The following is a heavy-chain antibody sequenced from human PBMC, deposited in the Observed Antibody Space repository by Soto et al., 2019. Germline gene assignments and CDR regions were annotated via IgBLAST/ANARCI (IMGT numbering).Heavy chain of an antibody. V-gene: IGHV1-69*02. J-gene: IGHJ6*03. CDR3: ARADYGDRKYYYYYYLDV. CDR1: GGTFSSYT. Sequence: QVQLVQSGAEVKKPGSSVKVSCKASGGTFSSYTISWVRQAPGQGLEWMGRIIPILGIANYAQKFQCRVTITADKSTSTASMELSSLRSEDTDVYYCARADYGDRKYYYYYYLDVCGKGTTVTVSS. CDR2: IIPILGIA. D-gene: IGHD4-17*01.